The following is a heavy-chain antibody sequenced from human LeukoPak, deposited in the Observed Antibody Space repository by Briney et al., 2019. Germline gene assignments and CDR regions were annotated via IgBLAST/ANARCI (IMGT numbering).Heavy chain of an antibody. CDR3: ARKQTGTMYDV. D-gene: IGHD1-7*01. Sequence: PSETLSLTCIVPGGSISSSSYYWAWIRQSPGKGLEWIGTFSSGGSAYYNPSLTSRVSISKDTSDNQFSLRLYSVTAADTAVYYCARKQTGTMYDVWGQGTQVTV. CDR2: FSSGGSA. CDR1: GGSISSSSYY. J-gene: IGHJ4*02. V-gene: IGHV4-39*07.